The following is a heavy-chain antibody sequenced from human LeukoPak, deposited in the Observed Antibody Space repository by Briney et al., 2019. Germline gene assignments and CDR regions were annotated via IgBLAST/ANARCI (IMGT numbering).Heavy chain of an antibody. D-gene: IGHD5-18*01. J-gene: IGHJ6*03. V-gene: IGHV1-46*01. Sequence: ASVKVSCKASRYTFTSYYMHWVRQAPGQGLEWMGIINPSGGSTSYAQKFQGRVTMTRDTSTSTVYMELSSLRPEDTAVYYCARDSEGDTAMVSVAYYYYMDVWGKGTTVTISS. CDR3: ARDSEGDTAMVSVAYYYYMDV. CDR2: INPSGGST. CDR1: RYTFTSYY.